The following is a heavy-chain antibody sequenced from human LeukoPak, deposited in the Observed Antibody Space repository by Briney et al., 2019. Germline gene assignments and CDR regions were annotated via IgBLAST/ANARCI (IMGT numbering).Heavy chain of an antibody. Sequence: KSSETLSLTCTVSGGSISSYYWSWIRQPPGKGLEWIGSIYYSGSTYYNPSLKSRVTISVDTSKNQFSLKLSSVTAADTAVYYCARLYCSSTSCYHFDYWGQGTLVTVSS. CDR2: IYYSGST. D-gene: IGHD2-2*01. V-gene: IGHV4-39*01. J-gene: IGHJ4*02. CDR3: ARLYCSSTSCYHFDY. CDR1: GGSISSYY.